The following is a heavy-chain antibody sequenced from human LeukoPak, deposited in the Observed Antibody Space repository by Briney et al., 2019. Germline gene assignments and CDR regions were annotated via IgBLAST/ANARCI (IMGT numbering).Heavy chain of an antibody. D-gene: IGHD3-9*01. J-gene: IGHJ4*02. Sequence: PGGSLRLSCAASGVTFSSSAMSWGRQGPREGQERVSAISGSGGRTYYADSVKGRFTISRDNSKNTLYLQMNSLRAEDTAVYYCAKSTHVTYYDILTGYLGAFDYWGQGPLVTVSS. CDR1: GVTFSSSA. V-gene: IGHV3-23*01. CDR2: ISGSGGRT. CDR3: AKSTHVTYYDILTGYLGAFDY.